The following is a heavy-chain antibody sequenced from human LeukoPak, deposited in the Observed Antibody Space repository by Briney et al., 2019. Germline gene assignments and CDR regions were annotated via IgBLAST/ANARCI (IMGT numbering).Heavy chain of an antibody. CDR1: GGSISSSSYY. CDR3: ARTGDSSGYYEYYFDY. D-gene: IGHD3-22*01. V-gene: IGHV4-39*06. CDR2: IYYSGST. Sequence: SETLSLTCTVSGGSISSSSYYWGWIRQPPGKGLEWIGSIYYSGSTYYNPSLKSRVTISVDTSKNQFTLKLSSVTAADTAVYYCARTGDSSGYYEYYFDYWGQGTLVTVSS. J-gene: IGHJ4*02.